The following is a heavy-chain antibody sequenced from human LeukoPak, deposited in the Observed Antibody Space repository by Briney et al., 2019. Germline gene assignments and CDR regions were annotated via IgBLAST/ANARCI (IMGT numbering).Heavy chain of an antibody. D-gene: IGHD2-2*01. Sequence: SETLSLTCAVYGGSFSVYYWTWIRQPPGKGLEWIGEINHRGSTNHNPSLKSRVTISVDTSKNQFSLKLSSVTAADTAVYYCARASGVVPAAIPAAFDIWGQGTMVTVSS. CDR3: ARASGVVPAAIPAAFDI. CDR2: INHRGST. CDR1: GGSFSVYY. V-gene: IGHV4-34*01. J-gene: IGHJ3*02.